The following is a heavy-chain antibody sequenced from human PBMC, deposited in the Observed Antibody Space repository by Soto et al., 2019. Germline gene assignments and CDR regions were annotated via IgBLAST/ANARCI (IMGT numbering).Heavy chain of an antibody. V-gene: IGHV4-61*08. CDR1: GGSVSSGDYY. D-gene: IGHD3-16*01. CDR3: AREVAPIGDFDS. Sequence: PSETLSLTCTVSGGSVSSGDYYWSWIRQPPGKGLEWIGNIHDSGTTNYNPSLKSRVTISIDPSQSQFSLKLTSVTAADTAVYYCAREVAPIGDFDSWGQGTMVT. CDR2: IHDSGTT. J-gene: IGHJ4*02.